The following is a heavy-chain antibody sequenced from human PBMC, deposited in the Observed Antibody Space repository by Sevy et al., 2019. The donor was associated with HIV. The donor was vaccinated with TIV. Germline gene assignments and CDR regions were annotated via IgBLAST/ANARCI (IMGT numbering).Heavy chain of an antibody. V-gene: IGHV3-21*01. Sequence: GGSLRLSCAASGFTFSSYSMKWVRQAPGKGLEWVSYISSTSSYIYYADSVKGRFTISRDNAKNSLYLQMNSLRAEDTAVYHCARVVDGYKIDHWGQGTLVTVSS. D-gene: IGHD5-12*01. CDR3: ARVVDGYKIDH. J-gene: IGHJ4*02. CDR1: GFTFSSYS. CDR2: ISSTSSYI.